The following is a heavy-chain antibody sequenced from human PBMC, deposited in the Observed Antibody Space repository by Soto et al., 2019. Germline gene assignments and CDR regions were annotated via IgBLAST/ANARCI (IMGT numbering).Heavy chain of an antibody. J-gene: IGHJ5*02. CDR3: ATGTNGTTGWYHP. V-gene: IGHV1-2*02. Sequence: QVQLVQSGTEVKKPGASVTVSCKSSGYTFTDFFLHWLRQAPGQGLECMGWINPKTGDTTSSQKFQGRVTMSRDTSFSTAYMELTRLTSDDTAMYYCATGTNGTTGWYHPWGQGTRVTVSS. CDR2: INPKTGDT. CDR1: GYTFTDFF. D-gene: IGHD1-1*01.